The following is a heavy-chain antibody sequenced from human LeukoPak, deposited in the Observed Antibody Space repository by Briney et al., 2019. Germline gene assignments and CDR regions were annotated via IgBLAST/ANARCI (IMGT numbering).Heavy chain of an antibody. Sequence: PSETLSLTCTVSGGSISSYYWSWIRQPPGKGLEWIGYIYYSGSTNYNPSLKSRVTISVDTSKNQFSLKLSSVTAADTAVYYCARAYSSGYYYFDYWGQGTLVTVSS. J-gene: IGHJ4*02. CDR2: IYYSGST. CDR1: GGSISSYY. D-gene: IGHD3-22*01. CDR3: ARAYSSGYYYFDY. V-gene: IGHV4-59*01.